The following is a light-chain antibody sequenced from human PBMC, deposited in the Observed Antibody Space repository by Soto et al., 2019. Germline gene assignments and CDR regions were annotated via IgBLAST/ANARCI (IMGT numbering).Light chain of an antibody. V-gene: IGKV3-20*01. CDR2: DAS. CDR1: QSVSSTY. J-gene: IGKJ2*01. Sequence: EIVLTQSPGTLSLSPGERATLSCRASQSVSSTYLAWYQQKSGQAPRLLIYDASSRATGIPDRFSGSGSGTDFTLNISRLEPEDFAVYYCQQYGGSPPYTFGQGTKLEIK. CDR3: QQYGGSPPYT.